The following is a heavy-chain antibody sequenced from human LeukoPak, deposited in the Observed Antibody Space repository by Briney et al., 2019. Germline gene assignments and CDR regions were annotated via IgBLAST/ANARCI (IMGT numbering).Heavy chain of an antibody. V-gene: IGHV1-2*02. CDR2: INPNSGGT. CDR3: ARSSESSGWYSFDY. D-gene: IGHD6-19*01. J-gene: IGHJ4*02. CDR1: GYTFTGYY. Sequence: ASVKVSCKASGYTFTGYYMHWVRQAPGQGLEWMGWINPNSGGTNYAQKFQGRVTMTRDTSISTAYMELSRLRSDDTAVYYCARSSESSGWYSFDYWGQGTLVTVSS.